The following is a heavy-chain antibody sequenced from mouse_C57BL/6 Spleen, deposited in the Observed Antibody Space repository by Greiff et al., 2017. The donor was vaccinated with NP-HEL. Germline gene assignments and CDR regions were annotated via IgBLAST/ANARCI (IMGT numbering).Heavy chain of an antibody. CDR2: INPSSGYT. CDR1: GYTFTSYW. CDR3: ARWRITTVVEGAMDY. Sequence: VQLQQSGAELAKPGASVKLSCKASGYTFTSYWMHWVKQRPGQGLEWIGYINPSSGYTKYNQKFKDKATLTADKSSSTAYMQLSSLTYEDSEVYYCARWRITTVVEGAMDYWGQGTSVTVSS. V-gene: IGHV1-7*01. D-gene: IGHD1-1*01. J-gene: IGHJ4*01.